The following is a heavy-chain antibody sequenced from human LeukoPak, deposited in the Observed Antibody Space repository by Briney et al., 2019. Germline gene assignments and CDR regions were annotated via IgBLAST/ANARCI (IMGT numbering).Heavy chain of an antibody. Sequence: GGSLRLSCAASGFIFSSYWMTWVRQAPGKGLEWVADIKYDGSDEYYVDSVKGRFTISRDNAKNSLYLQMNSLRAEDTAVYYCARSSGWRSEFDYWGQGTLVTVSS. V-gene: IGHV3-7*01. D-gene: IGHD6-19*01. J-gene: IGHJ4*02. CDR2: IKYDGSDE. CDR3: ARSSGWRSEFDY. CDR1: GFIFSSYW.